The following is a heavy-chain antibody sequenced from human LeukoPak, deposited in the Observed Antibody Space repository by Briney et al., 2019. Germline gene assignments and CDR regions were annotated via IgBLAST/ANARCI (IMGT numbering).Heavy chain of an antibody. CDR3: ARALGIAAAGYYFDY. J-gene: IGHJ4*02. D-gene: IGHD6-13*01. CDR2: IYHSGST. CDR1: GGSLSSNNW. Sequence: SGTLSLTCAVSGGSLSSNNWWSWVRQPPGKGLEWIGEIYHSGSTNYNPSLKSRVTISVDKSKNQFSLKLSSVTAADTAVYYCARALGIAAAGYYFDYWGQGTLVTVSS. V-gene: IGHV4-4*02.